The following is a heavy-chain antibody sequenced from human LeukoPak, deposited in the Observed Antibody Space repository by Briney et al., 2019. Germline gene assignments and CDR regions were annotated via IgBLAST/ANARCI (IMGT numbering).Heavy chain of an antibody. V-gene: IGHV4-39*01. CDR3: ARHLVEAAGRGLHY. D-gene: IGHD6-13*01. Sequence: SETLSLTCTVSGGSISSSSYYWGWIRQPPGKGLEWIGSIYYSGSTYYNPSLKSRVTISVDTSKNQFSLKVSPVTAADTAVYYCARHLVEAAGRGLHYWGQGTLVTVSS. CDR2: IYYSGST. J-gene: IGHJ4*02. CDR1: GGSISSSSYY.